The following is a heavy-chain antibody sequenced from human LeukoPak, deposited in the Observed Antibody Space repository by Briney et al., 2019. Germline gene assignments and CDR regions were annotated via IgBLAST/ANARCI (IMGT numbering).Heavy chain of an antibody. CDR2: ISYDGSNK. J-gene: IGHJ6*03. D-gene: IGHD2-15*01. V-gene: IGHV3-30*04. Sequence: GGSLRLSCAASGFTFSSYAMHWVRQAPGKGLEWVAVISYDGSNKYYADSVKGRFTISRDNATNSLYLQMNSLRAEDTAVYYCARDRYCSGGSCYFGHYYYYMDVWGKGTTVTVSS. CDR3: ARDRYCSGGSCYFGHYYYYMDV. CDR1: GFTFSSYA.